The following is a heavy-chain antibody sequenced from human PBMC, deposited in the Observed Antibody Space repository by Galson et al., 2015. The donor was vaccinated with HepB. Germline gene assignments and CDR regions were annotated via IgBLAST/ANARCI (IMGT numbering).Heavy chain of an antibody. CDR2: ISYDGSNK. Sequence: SLRLSCAASGFTFSSYGMHWVRQAPGKGLEWVAVISYDGSNKYYADSVKGRFTISRDNSKNTLYLQMNSLRAEDTAVYYCAKDHIAAAGTASGDYWGQGTLVTVSS. CDR1: GFTFSSYG. D-gene: IGHD6-13*01. J-gene: IGHJ4*02. CDR3: AKDHIAAAGTASGDY. V-gene: IGHV3-30*18.